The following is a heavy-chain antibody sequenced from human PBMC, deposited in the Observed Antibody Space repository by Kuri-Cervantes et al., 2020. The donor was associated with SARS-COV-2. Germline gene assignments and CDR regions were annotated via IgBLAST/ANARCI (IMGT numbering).Heavy chain of an antibody. V-gene: IGHV4-30-4*08. CDR2: IYYSGST. D-gene: IGHD3-9*01. J-gene: IGHJ6*03. CDR1: GASISSVYYY. CDR3: ARTYGLSRYVYYMDV. Sequence: SETLSLICTVSGASISSVYYYWSWIRQSPGKGLEWIGYIYYSGSTHYSPSLESRVTISIDRSNNQFSLKLSSVTAADTAVYYCARTYGLSRYVYYMDVWGKGTAVTVSS.